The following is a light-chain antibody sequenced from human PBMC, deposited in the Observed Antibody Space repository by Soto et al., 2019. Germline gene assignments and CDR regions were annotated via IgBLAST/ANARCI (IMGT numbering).Light chain of an antibody. CDR3: QQYNNWPPDRT. J-gene: IGKJ1*01. Sequence: EIVMTQSPATLSVSPGERATLSCRASQSVGSNLAWYQQKPGQAPRLLIYGASTRATGSPARFSGSGSGTEFTLTISGLQSEDVAIYFCQQYNNWPPDRTFGQGTKVEIK. CDR1: QSVGSN. V-gene: IGKV3-15*01. CDR2: GAS.